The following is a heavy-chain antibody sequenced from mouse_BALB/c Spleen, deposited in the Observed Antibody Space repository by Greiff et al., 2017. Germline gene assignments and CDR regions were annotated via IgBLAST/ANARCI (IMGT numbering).Heavy chain of an antibody. CDR1: GYTFTSYW. J-gene: IGHJ3*01. CDR2: IYPSDSYT. CDR3: TRDDGYQGWFAD. Sequence: QVQLQQPGAELVRPGASVKLSCKASGYTFTSYWINWVKQRPGQGLEWIGNIYPSDSYTNYNQKFKDKATLTVDKSSSTAYMQLSSPTSEDSAVYYCTRDDGYQGWFADWGQGTLVTVSA. D-gene: IGHD2-3*01. V-gene: IGHV1-69*02.